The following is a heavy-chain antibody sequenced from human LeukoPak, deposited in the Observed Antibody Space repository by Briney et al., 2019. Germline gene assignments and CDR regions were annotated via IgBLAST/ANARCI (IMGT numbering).Heavy chain of an antibody. D-gene: IGHD6-13*01. CDR1: GFTFSSYG. Sequence: GRSLRLSCAASGFTFSSYGMHWVRQAPGKGLEWVAVISYDGSNKYYGDFVKGRFTISRDNSKNTLYLQMNSLRAEDTAVYYCAKDSVYSSRWSLDLWGQGTLVTVSS. CDR2: ISYDGSNK. J-gene: IGHJ5*02. V-gene: IGHV3-30*18. CDR3: AKDSVYSSRWSLDL.